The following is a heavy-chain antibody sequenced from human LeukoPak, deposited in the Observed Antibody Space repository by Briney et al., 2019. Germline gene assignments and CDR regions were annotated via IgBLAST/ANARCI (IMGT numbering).Heavy chain of an antibody. Sequence: GESLQISCKGSGYSFTSYWIGWVRQTPGKGLEWMGIIYPGDSDTRYSPSFQGQVTISADKSISTAYLQWSSLKASDTAMYYCARRDCSSTSCYHNWFDPWGQGTLVTVSS. CDR3: ARRDCSSTSCYHNWFDP. V-gene: IGHV5-51*01. CDR1: GYSFTSYW. CDR2: IYPGDSDT. J-gene: IGHJ5*02. D-gene: IGHD2-2*01.